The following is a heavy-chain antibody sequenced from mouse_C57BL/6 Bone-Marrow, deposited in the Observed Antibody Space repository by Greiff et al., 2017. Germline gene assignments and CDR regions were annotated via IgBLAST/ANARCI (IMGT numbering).Heavy chain of an antibody. CDR2: ISSGGSYT. Sequence: EVQVVESGGDLVKPGGSLKLSCAASGFTFSSYGMSWVRQTPDKRLEWVGTISSGGSYTYYPASVKGRFTISKDNANNTLYLQMSSLKSEDTAMYYCARPPLAYWGQGTLVTVSA. J-gene: IGHJ3*01. CDR3: ARPPLAY. CDR1: GFTFSSYG. V-gene: IGHV5-6*01.